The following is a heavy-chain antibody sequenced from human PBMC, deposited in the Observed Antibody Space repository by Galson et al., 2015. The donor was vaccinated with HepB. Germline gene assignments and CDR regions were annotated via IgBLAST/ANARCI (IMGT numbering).Heavy chain of an antibody. D-gene: IGHD2-2*01. CDR1: GFTTLSTYG. V-gene: IGHV3-23*01. Sequence: LRLSCAASGFTTLSTYGMSWVRQAPGKGLEWVSAISGGSVTTYYADSVKGRFTISGDTSKNTLYLQINGLRAADTAVYHCATCSSSSCHRGAFDVWGQGTRVTVSS. CDR2: ISGGSVTT. J-gene: IGHJ3*01. CDR3: ATCSSSSCHRGAFDV.